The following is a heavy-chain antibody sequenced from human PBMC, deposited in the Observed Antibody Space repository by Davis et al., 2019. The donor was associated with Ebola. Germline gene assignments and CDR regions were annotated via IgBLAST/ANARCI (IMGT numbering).Heavy chain of an antibody. CDR2: ITPNSGDT. CDR3: ARGSSFVGGKVPSDY. J-gene: IGHJ4*02. CDR1: GYTFTDYY. Sequence: ASVKVSCKASGYTFTDYYMHWVRQAPGQGLEWMGWITPNSGDTNYAPKFQGRVTMTRDTSISTAYMELSRLRSDDTAVYYCARGSSFVGGKVPSDYWGQGTLVTVSS. V-gene: IGHV1-2*02. D-gene: IGHD2-21*01.